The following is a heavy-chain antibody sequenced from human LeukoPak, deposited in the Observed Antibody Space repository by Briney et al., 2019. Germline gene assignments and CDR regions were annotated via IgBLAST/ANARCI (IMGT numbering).Heavy chain of an antibody. CDR1: AYKFSNYW. Sequence: GESLKISCKGAAYKFSNYWIAWVRQRPGEDLEWMGIIYPDDSDTRYSPSFQDLVTISADKSISTAYLQWTSLKASDTAIYYCARRDTTNFDYWGQGSLVTVSS. CDR3: ARRDTTNFDY. V-gene: IGHV5-51*01. D-gene: IGHD1-1*01. J-gene: IGHJ4*02. CDR2: IYPDDSDT.